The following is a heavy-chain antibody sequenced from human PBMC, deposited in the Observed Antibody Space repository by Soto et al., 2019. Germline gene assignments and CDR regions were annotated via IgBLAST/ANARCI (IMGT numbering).Heavy chain of an antibody. V-gene: IGHV1-2*02. Sequence: ASVKVSCKASGYTFTGYYMHWVRQAPGQGLEWMGWINPNSGGTNYAQKFQGRVTMTRDTSISTAYMELSRLRSDDTAVYYCARDIPGPVAAACGMDVWGQGTTVTVSS. CDR1: GYTFTGYY. CDR2: INPNSGGT. D-gene: IGHD2-15*01. CDR3: ARDIPGPVAAACGMDV. J-gene: IGHJ6*02.